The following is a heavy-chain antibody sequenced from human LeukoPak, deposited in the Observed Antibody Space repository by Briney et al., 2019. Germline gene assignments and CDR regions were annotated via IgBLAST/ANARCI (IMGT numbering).Heavy chain of an antibody. D-gene: IGHD2-21*01. CDR3: ARLQGDSTAIFDY. J-gene: IGHJ4*02. V-gene: IGHV4-59*12. Sequence: SETLSLTCTVSGGSIRGDYWSWIRQPPGKGLEWIGYIYYTGSTNYNPSLRSRVTISVDTSKNLFSLKLSSVTAADTAVYYCARLQGDSTAIFDYWGQGTLVSVSS. CDR1: GGSIRGDY. CDR2: IYYTGST.